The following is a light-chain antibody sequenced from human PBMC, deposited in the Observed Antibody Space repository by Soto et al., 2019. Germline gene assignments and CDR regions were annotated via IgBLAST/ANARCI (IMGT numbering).Light chain of an antibody. V-gene: IGKV1-39*01. CDR3: QQSYSTPIT. J-gene: IGKJ5*01. Sequence: DIQMTQSPSSLYASVGDRVTITCRASQSINSYLNWYQQKPGKAPKLLIYAASSLQSGVPSRFSGSGSGTDFTPTISSLQPEDFATYYCQQSYSTPITFGQGTRLEI. CDR2: AAS. CDR1: QSINSY.